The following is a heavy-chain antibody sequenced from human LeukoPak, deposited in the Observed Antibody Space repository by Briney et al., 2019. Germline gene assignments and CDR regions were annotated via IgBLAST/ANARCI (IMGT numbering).Heavy chain of an antibody. J-gene: IGHJ4*02. CDR1: GGFFSGYY. D-gene: IGHD3-16*02. CDR3: ARAWYYDYVWGSYRGHFDY. V-gene: IGHV4-34*01. CDR2: INHSGST. Sequence: PETLSLTCAVYGGFFSGYYWSWIRQPPGKGLEWNGEINHSGSTNYNPSLKSRVTISVETSKNQFSLKLSSVTAADTAVYYCARAWYYDYVWGSYRGHFDYWGQGTLVTVSS.